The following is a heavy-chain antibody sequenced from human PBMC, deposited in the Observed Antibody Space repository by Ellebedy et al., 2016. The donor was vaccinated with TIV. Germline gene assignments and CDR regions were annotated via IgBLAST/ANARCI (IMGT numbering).Heavy chain of an antibody. D-gene: IGHD4-17*01. Sequence: GESLKISXAASGFTFSSYSMNWVRQAPGKGLEWVSFISSSSSYIYYADSVKGRFTISRDNAKNSLYLQMNSLRPEDTAVYYCAKDRPARTTPTVTTGAVDIWGQGTMVTVSS. J-gene: IGHJ3*02. V-gene: IGHV3-21*01. CDR1: GFTFSSYS. CDR2: ISSSSSYI. CDR3: AKDRPARTTPTVTTGAVDI.